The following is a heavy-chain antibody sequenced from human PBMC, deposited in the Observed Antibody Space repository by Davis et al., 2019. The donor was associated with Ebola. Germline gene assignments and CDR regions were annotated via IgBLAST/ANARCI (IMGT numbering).Heavy chain of an antibody. V-gene: IGHV4-39*01. CDR3: ATDYGGNSVY. Sequence: SETLSLTCTVSGGSISSNSYYWVWIRQPPGKGLEWIGNIFYSGSTHYNPSLKSRVTISVDTSKNQFSLKLSSVTAADTAVYYCATDYGGNSVYWGQGTLVTVSS. CDR2: IFYSGST. J-gene: IGHJ4*02. D-gene: IGHD4-23*01. CDR1: GGSISSNSYY.